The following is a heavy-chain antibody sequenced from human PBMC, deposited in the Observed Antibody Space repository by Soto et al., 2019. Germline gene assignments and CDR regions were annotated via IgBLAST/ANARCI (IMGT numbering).Heavy chain of an antibody. V-gene: IGHV4-4*07. CDR3: AREGVVGPYYYYGMDV. CDR2: IYTSGST. J-gene: IGHJ6*02. D-gene: IGHD2-15*01. Sequence: SETLSLTCTVSGGSISSYYWSWIRQPAGKGLEWIGRIYTSGSTNYNPSLKSRVTMSVDTSKNQFSLKLSSVTAADTAVYYCAREGVVGPYYYYGMDVWGQGTTVTVSS. CDR1: GGSISSYY.